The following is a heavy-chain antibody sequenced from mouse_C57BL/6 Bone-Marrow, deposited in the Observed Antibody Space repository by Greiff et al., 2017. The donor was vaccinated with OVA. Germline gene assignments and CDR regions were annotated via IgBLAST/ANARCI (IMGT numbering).Heavy chain of an antibody. CDR1: GFSFTTYA. J-gene: IGHJ3*01. V-gene: IGHV10-1*01. CDR2: IRSKSNNYAT. D-gene: IGHD1-1*01. CDR3: VRPDYYGRNAY. Sequence: EVQLQESGGGLVQPKGSLTLSCAASGFSFTTYAMNWVRQAPGKGLEWVARIRSKSNNYATYYADSVKDRFTISRDDSESMLYLQMNNWKAEDTAMYYGVRPDYYGRNAYGGQGTLVTVSA.